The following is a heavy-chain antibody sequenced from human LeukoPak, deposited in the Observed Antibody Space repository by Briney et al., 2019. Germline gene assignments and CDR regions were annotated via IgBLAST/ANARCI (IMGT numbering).Heavy chain of an antibody. CDR1: GFTSSSYE. J-gene: IGHJ4*02. CDR2: ISSSGSTT. Sequence: PGGSLRLSCVASGFTSSSYEMNWARQAPGKGLEWVSYISSSGSTTHYADSAKGRFTISRDNAKNSLYLQMNSLRGEDTAVYYCAAKEGTRSDFDYWGQGTLVTVAS. D-gene: IGHD1-14*01. CDR3: AAKEGTRSDFDY. V-gene: IGHV3-48*03.